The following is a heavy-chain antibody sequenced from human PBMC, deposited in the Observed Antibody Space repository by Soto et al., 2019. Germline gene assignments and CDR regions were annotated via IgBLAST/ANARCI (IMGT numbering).Heavy chain of an antibody. D-gene: IGHD3-22*01. V-gene: IGHV5-51*01. CDR1: GYSFTSYW. Sequence: GEALKISCKGSGYSFTSYWIGWVRQMPGKGLEWMGIIYPGDSDTRYSPSFQGQVTISADKSISTAYLQWSSLKASDTAMYYCARHTYYYDSSGPRGDFDIWGQGTMVTVSS. CDR2: IYPGDSDT. CDR3: ARHTYYYDSSGPRGDFDI. J-gene: IGHJ3*02.